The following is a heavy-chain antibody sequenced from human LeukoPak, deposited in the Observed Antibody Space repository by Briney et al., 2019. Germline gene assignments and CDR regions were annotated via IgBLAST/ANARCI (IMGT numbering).Heavy chain of an antibody. CDR3: ASARVEAAAGTDWFDP. Sequence: SETLSLTCAVYGGSFSGYYWSWIRQPPGKGLEWIGEINHSGSTNYNPSLKSRVTISVDTSKNQFSLKLSSVTAADTAAYYCASARVEAAAGTDWFDPWGQGTLVTVSS. D-gene: IGHD6-13*01. CDR1: GGSFSGYY. V-gene: IGHV4-34*01. CDR2: INHSGST. J-gene: IGHJ5*02.